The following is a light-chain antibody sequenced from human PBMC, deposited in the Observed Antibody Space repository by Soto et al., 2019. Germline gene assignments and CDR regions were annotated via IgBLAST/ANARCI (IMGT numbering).Light chain of an antibody. J-gene: IGLJ2*01. CDR2: DGS. CDR1: SSDVGGYNY. Sequence: QSALTQPASVSGSPGQSITISCTGTSSDVGGYNYVSWYQQHPGKAPKLMIYDGSNRPSGVSNRFSGSKSGNTASLTISGLQAEDEADYYCSACTSISSLVFGGGTKLTVL. V-gene: IGLV2-14*01. CDR3: SACTSISSLV.